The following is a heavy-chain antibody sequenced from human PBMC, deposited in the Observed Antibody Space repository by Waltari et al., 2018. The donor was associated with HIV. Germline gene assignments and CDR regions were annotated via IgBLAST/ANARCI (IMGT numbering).Heavy chain of an antibody. D-gene: IGHD5-12*01. CDR2: IYYSGNT. CDR1: GGSISSYY. CDR3: ARAGYGYTLDY. J-gene: IGHJ4*02. V-gene: IGHV4-59*01. Sequence: QVQLQESGPGLVQPSETLSLTCTVSGGSISSYYWSWIRQPPGKGLEWIGYIYYSGNTNYNPSLKSRVTISVDTSKNQFSLNLSSVTAADTAVYYCARAGYGYTLDYWGQGTLVTVSS.